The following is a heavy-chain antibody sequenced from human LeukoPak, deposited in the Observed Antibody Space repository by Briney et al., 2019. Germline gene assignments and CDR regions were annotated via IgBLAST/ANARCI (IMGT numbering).Heavy chain of an antibody. V-gene: IGHV1-69*05. Sequence: VASVKVSCKASGGTFSSYAISWVRQAPGQGLEWMGGIIPIFGTANYAQKFQGRVTITTDESTSTAYMELSSLRSEDTAVYYCARGVSAGTTVGFDYWGQGTLVTVSS. CDR1: GGTFSSYA. D-gene: IGHD1-7*01. CDR3: ARGVSAGTTVGFDY. J-gene: IGHJ4*02. CDR2: IIPIFGTA.